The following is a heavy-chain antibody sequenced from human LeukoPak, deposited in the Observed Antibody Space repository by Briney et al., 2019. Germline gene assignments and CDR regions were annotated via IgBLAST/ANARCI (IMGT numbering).Heavy chain of an antibody. D-gene: IGHD3-22*01. Sequence: PSETLSLTCVVSGYSISSGYHWGWIRQPPGKGVEWIGSVYSSGTTYYDPSLKSRVTISVDTSKTQITRKLSSVTAADTAVYYGARESGYYYDSSLDDIWGQGTMVTVSS. CDR3: ARESGYYYDSSLDDI. CDR2: VYSSGTT. J-gene: IGHJ3*02. CDR1: GYSISSGYH. V-gene: IGHV4-38-2*02.